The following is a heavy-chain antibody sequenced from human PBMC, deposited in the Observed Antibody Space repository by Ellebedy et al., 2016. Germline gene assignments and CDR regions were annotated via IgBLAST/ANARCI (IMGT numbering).Heavy chain of an antibody. V-gene: IGHV1-69*10. CDR2: IIPILGIA. Sequence: ASVKVSCKASGGTFSSYAISWVRQAPGQGLEWMGGIIPILGIANYAQKFQGRVTITADKSTSTAYMELSSLRSEDTAVYYCASSWAMIVPAPFFDYWGQGTLVTVSS. CDR1: GGTFSSYA. CDR3: ASSWAMIVPAPFFDY. J-gene: IGHJ4*02. D-gene: IGHD3-22*01.